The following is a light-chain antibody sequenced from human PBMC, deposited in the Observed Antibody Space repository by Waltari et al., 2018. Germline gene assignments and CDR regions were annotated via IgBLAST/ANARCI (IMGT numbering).Light chain of an antibody. Sequence: QSVLTQPPSASGTPGQRITISCSGSSSNIGRNIVNWYQQLPGTAPRLLIYTNSQRPSVVPDRVSGSKSDTSASLAISGLQSEDEADYYCATWDDSLNGPVFGGGTKLTVL. J-gene: IGLJ3*02. CDR1: SSNIGRNI. CDR3: ATWDDSLNGPV. CDR2: TNS. V-gene: IGLV1-44*01.